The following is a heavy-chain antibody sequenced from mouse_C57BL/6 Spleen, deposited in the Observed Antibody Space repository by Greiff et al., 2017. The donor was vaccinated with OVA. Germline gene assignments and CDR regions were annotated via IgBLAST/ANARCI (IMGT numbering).Heavy chain of an antibody. D-gene: IGHD1-1*01. CDR1: GFTFNTYA. CDR2: IRSKSSNYAT. CDR3: VRDFITSRAY. V-gene: IGHV10-3*01. J-gene: IGHJ3*01. Sequence: EVKLVESGGGLVQPKGSLKLSCAASGFTFNTYAMHWVRQAPGKGLEWVARIRSKSSNYATYYADSVKDRFTISRDDSQSMLYLQMNNLKTEDTAMYYCVRDFITSRAYWGQGTLVTVSA.